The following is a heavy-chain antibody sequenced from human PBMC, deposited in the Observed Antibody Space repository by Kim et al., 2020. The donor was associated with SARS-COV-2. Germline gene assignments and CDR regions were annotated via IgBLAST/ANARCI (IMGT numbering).Heavy chain of an antibody. D-gene: IGHD1-26*01. Sequence: SETLSLTCTVSGGSISSSSYYWGWIRQPPGKGLEWIGSIYYSGSTYYNPSLKSRVTISVDTSKNQFSLKLSSVTAADTAVYYCASGSGAYSGSYLAAFA. CDR1: GGSISSSSYY. CDR2: IYYSGST. V-gene: IGHV4-39*07. J-gene: IGHJ3*02. CDR3: ASGSGAYSGSYLAAFA.